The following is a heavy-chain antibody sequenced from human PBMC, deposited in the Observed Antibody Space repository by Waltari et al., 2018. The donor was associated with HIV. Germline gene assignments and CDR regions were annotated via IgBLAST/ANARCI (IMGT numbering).Heavy chain of an antibody. D-gene: IGHD2-15*01. Sequence: EVQLLDSGGGLVRTGGSLRVSCATSGFTFSNYAMSWVPQAPGKGPEWVSGISASGGTTYYADSVKGRFTISRDNFKNTLHLQMNGLRAEDTAIYYCAKAPLRRSSVGGEGPSHFEYWGQGTLVTVSS. CDR2: ISASGGTT. J-gene: IGHJ4*02. CDR3: AKAPLRRSSVGGEGPSHFEY. CDR1: GFTFSNYA. V-gene: IGHV3-23*01.